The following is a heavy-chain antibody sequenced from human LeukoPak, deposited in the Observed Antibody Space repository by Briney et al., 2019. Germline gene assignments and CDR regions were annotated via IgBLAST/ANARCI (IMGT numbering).Heavy chain of an antibody. Sequence: GGSLRLSCAASGFTFSSHGMHWVRQAPGKGLEWVAFIRYDGSNKKYADSVKGRFTISRDNAKNSLYLQMNSLRAEDTAVYYCARVIYDFWSGWRFYYYYYYMDVWGKGTTVTVSS. V-gene: IGHV3-30*02. CDR1: GFTFSSHG. CDR2: IRYDGSNK. J-gene: IGHJ6*03. D-gene: IGHD3-3*01. CDR3: ARVIYDFWSGWRFYYYYYYMDV.